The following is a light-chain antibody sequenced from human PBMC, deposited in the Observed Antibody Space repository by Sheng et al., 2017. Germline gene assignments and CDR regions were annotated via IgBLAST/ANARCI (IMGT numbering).Light chain of an antibody. CDR3: SSYARSSTPWV. CDR2: EGS. V-gene: IGLV2-23*01. CDR1: SSDVGS. Sequence: QSALTQPASVYGSPGQSITISCTGTSSDVGSYSWYQLHPGEAPKLIFYEGSKRPSGVSNRFSGSTSGNTASLTISGLQAEDEAAYYCSSYARSSTPWVFGGGTKLTVL. J-gene: IGLJ3*02.